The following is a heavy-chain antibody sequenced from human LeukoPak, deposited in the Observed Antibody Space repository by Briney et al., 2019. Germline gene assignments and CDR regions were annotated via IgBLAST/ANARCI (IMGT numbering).Heavy chain of an antibody. CDR3: ATNRLTIFGVVAGFDP. CDR1: GFTLTELS. J-gene: IGHJ5*02. D-gene: IGHD3-3*01. V-gene: IGHV1-24*01. CDR2: LDPEDGET. Sequence: ASVKVSCKVSGFTLTELSMHWVRQAPGKGLEWMGGLDPEDGETIYAQKFQGRVTMTEDTSTDTAYMELSSLRSEDTAVYYCATNRLTIFGVVAGFDPWGQGTLVTLSS.